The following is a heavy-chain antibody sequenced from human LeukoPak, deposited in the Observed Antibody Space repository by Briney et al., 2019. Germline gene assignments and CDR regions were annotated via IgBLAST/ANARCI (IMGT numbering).Heavy chain of an antibody. CDR1: GYTFTGYY. D-gene: IGHD7-27*01. CDR2: IYPNSGGT. J-gene: IGHJ4*02. Sequence: GASVKVSCKASGYTFTGYYMHWVRQAPGQGLEWMGWIYPNSGGTNYAQKFQGRVTMTRDTSISTAYMELSRLRSDDTAVYYCARVELGPRGSLDYWGQGTLVTVSS. CDR3: ARVELGPRGSLDY. V-gene: IGHV1-2*02.